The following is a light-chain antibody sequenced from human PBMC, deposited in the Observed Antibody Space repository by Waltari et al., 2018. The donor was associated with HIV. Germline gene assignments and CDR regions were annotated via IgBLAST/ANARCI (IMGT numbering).Light chain of an antibody. CDR2: DVN. V-gene: IGLV2-11*01. J-gene: IGLJ1*01. CDR1: TSYVDTS. Sequence: QSALTQPHSVSGSPGQSLTISSTGTTSYVDTSFSWYQQHPGKAPKVIIYDVNKRPSGVPYRFSGSKSGNTASLTISGLQAEDEADYHCCSHAGNFIFVFGTGTKVTVL. CDR3: CSHAGNFIFV.